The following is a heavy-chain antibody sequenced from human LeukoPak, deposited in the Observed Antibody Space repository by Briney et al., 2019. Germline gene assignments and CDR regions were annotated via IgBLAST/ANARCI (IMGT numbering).Heavy chain of an antibody. CDR1: GFTFSSYG. J-gene: IGHJ6*02. CDR2: IWYDGSNK. D-gene: IGHD6-13*01. V-gene: IGHV3-33*08. Sequence: PGRSLRLSCAASGFTFSSYGMHWVRQAPGKGLEWVAVIWYDGSNKYYADSAKGRFTISRDNSKNTLYLQMNSLRAEDTAVYYCARDRIAAAFGMDVWGQGTTVTVSS. CDR3: ARDRIAAAFGMDV.